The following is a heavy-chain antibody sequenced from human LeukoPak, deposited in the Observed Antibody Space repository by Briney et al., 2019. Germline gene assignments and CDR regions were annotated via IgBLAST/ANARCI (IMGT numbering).Heavy chain of an antibody. CDR3: ASSVGVTMFFDF. V-gene: IGHV3-23*01. Sequence: PGGSLRLSCAASGFTFSTNAMSWVRPAPGKGLEWVSAISGSGGNTYYADSVKGRFTISRDNSRNTLFLQMNSLRADDTAVYYCASSVGVTMFFDFWGQGTLVTVSS. J-gene: IGHJ4*02. D-gene: IGHD3-10*02. CDR2: ISGSGGNT. CDR1: GFTFSTNA.